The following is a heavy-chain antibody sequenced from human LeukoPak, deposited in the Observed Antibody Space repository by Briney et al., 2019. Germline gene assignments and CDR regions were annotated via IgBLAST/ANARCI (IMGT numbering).Heavy chain of an antibody. D-gene: IGHD4-11*01. Sequence: ASVKVSCKASGYTFTNYDINWVRQATGQGLEWMGWMNPNSGNTGYAQKFQGRVTITRDTSINTAYMERSSLRSEDSAVYYCARGPAYSNSGASYYYYLDVWGKGTTVTVSS. CDR2: MNPNSGNT. V-gene: IGHV1-8*03. CDR1: GYTFTNYD. J-gene: IGHJ6*03. CDR3: ARGPAYSNSGASYYYYLDV.